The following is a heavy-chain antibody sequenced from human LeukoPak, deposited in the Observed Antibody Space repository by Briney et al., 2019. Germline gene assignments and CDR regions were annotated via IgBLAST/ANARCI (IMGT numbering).Heavy chain of an antibody. CDR2: INHSGST. D-gene: IGHD6-19*01. CDR1: GGSFSGYY. CDR3: ARVVSGWYVS. J-gene: IGHJ4*02. V-gene: IGHV4-34*01. Sequence: SETLSLTCAVYGGSFSGYYCSWIRQPPGKGLEWIGEINHSGSTNYNPSLKSRVTISVDTSKNQFSLKLSSVTAADTAVYYCARVVSGWYVSWGQGTLVTVSS.